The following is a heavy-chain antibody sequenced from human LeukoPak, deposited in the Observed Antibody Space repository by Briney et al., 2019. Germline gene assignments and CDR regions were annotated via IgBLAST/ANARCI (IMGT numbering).Heavy chain of an antibody. D-gene: IGHD2-8*02. V-gene: IGHV3-48*01. CDR1: GFAFNTYT. Sequence: GSLRLSCAASGFAFNTYTMNWVRQAPGKGLEWISYIDTSITTVYYAGSVKGRFTISRDNAKSSLYLQMNSLSAEDTAVYYCAREIGGVVGDAFDFWGLGTMVTVSS. J-gene: IGHJ3*01. CDR2: IDTSITTV. CDR3: AREIGGVVGDAFDF.